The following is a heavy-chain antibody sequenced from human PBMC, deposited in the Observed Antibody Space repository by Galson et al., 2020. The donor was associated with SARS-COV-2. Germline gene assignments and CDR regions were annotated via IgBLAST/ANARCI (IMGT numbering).Heavy chain of an antibody. CDR2: IYYSGST. CDR3: ARDQAVSTSLLSYYYYGMDV. J-gene: IGHJ6*02. D-gene: IGHD2-2*01. V-gene: IGHV4-30-4*01. Sequence: SETLSLTCTVSGGSISSGDYYWSWIRQPPGKGLEWIGYIYYSGSTYYNPSLKSRVTISVDTSKNQFSLKLSSVTAADTAVYYCARDQAVSTSLLSYYYYGMDVWGQGTTVTVSS. CDR1: GGSISSGDYY.